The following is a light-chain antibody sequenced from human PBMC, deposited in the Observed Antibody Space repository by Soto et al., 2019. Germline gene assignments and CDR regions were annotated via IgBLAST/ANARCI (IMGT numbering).Light chain of an antibody. CDR3: ISYIPSTTTHWV. CDR1: NSDVGGYDR. CDR2: EVY. J-gene: IGLJ3*02. Sequence: QSALTQPASVSGSPGQSITISCTGTNSDVGGYDRVSWYQHHPGKAPKLLIFEVYNRPSGISDRFSGSKSGDTASLTISGLQAEDEADYCCISYIPSTTTHWVFGGGTKLTVL. V-gene: IGLV2-14*01.